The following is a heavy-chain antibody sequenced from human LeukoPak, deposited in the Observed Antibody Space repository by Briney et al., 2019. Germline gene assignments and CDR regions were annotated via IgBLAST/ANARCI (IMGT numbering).Heavy chain of an antibody. Sequence: MPSETLSLTCSVSGGSISSYYWSWIRQPPGKGLEWIGYIYYSGSTNYNPSLKSRVTISVDTSKNQFSLKLSSVTAADTAVYYCARGGLQYDYWGQGTLVTVSS. V-gene: IGHV4-59*01. CDR2: IYYSGST. J-gene: IGHJ4*02. CDR1: GGSISSYY. CDR3: ARGGLQYDY. D-gene: IGHD4-11*01.